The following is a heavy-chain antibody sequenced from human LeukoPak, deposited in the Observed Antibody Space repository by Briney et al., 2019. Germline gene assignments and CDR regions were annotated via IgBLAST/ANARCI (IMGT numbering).Heavy chain of an antibody. Sequence: GGSLRLSCTTSGFAFDDFAMSWVRQPAGKGLEWVGFIRRRAYGGAAEYAASVKGRFIISRDDSKGIAYLQMNSLKTEDTAVYYCSRNGLVDFDYWGRGSRVIVSP. J-gene: IGHJ4*02. CDR3: SRNGLVDFDY. CDR1: GFAFDDFA. CDR2: IRRRAYGGAA. V-gene: IGHV3-49*04.